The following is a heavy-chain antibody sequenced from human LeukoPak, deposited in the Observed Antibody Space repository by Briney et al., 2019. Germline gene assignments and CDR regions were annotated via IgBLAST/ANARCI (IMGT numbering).Heavy chain of an antibody. V-gene: IGHV1-69*13. J-gene: IGHJ3*02. CDR2: IIPIFGTA. CDR1: GGTFSSYA. CDR3: ARDLGSDSSGYHSKGGAFDI. D-gene: IGHD3-22*01. Sequence: ASVKVSCKASGGTFSSYAISWVRQAPGQGLEWMGGIIPIFGTANYAQKFQGRVTITADESTSTAYMELSSLRSEDTAVYYCARDLGSDSSGYHSKGGAFDIWGQGTMVTVSS.